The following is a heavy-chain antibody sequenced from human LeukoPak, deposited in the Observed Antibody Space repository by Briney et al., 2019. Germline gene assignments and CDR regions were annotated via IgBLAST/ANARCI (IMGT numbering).Heavy chain of an antibody. CDR2: IYYSGST. V-gene: IGHV4-39*01. J-gene: IGHJ4*02. CDR1: GGSISSSSYY. CDR3: ARYRWLQFHFDY. Sequence: SETLSLTCTVSGGSISSSSYYWGWIRQPPGKGLEWIGSIYYSGSTYYNPSLKSRVTISVDTSKNQFSLKLSSVTAADTAVYYCARYRWLQFHFDYWGQGTLVTVSS. D-gene: IGHD4-23*01.